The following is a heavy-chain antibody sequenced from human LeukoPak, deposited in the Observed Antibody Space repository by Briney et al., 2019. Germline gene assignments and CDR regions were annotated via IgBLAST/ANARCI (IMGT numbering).Heavy chain of an antibody. CDR3: ARQYSSSWAFDY. V-gene: IGHV1-46*01. CDR2: INPSGGST. CDR1: GYTFTNYY. Sequence: ASVKVSCKASGYTFTNYYMHWVRQAPGQGLEWMGIINPSGGSTMYAQTFQGRVTMTSDTSTSTVYMEMSSLRSEDTAVYYCARQYSSSWAFDYWGQGTLVTVSS. J-gene: IGHJ4*02. D-gene: IGHD6-13*01.